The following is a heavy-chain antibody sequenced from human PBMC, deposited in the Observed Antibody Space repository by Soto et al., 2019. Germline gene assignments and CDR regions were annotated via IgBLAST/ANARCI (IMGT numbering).Heavy chain of an antibody. V-gene: IGHV1-69*12. Sequence: QVQLVQSGAEVKKPGSSVKVSCKASGGTFSTYAISWVRQAPGQGLEWMGGIIPIFGTANYAQKFQGRVRITADESTSTAYMELSSRRSEATAVYYGARGVIAAAGYYYGMDVWAKGPRSPSP. CDR3: ARGVIAAAGYYYGMDV. D-gene: IGHD6-25*01. CDR2: IIPIFGTA. CDR1: GGTFSTYA. J-gene: IGHJ6*02.